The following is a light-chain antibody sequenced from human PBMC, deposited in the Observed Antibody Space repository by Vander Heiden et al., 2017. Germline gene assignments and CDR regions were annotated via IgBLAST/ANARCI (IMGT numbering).Light chain of an antibody. CDR1: SSDVGSYNL. CDR3: CSYAGSSTLNV. CDR2: EGS. Sequence: QSALTQPAPVSGSPGQSITISCTGTSSDVGSYNLVSWYQQHPGKAPKLMSYEGSKRPSGVSNRFSGSKSGNTASLTISGLQAEDEADYYCCSYAGSSTLNVFGTGTKVTVL. V-gene: IGLV2-23*01. J-gene: IGLJ1*01.